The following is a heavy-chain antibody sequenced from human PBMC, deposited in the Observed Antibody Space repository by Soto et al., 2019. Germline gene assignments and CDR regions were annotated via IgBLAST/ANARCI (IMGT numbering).Heavy chain of an antibody. Sequence: EVQLVESGGGLIQPGGSLRLSCAVSGFTVSNNYMSWVRQAPGKGLEGVSVIYSGGYTAYGDSVKGRFTISRDNSKNTIFLKRNSRGAAEAAVYYWAPRPGGGGYWGQGTLVTVSS. CDR1: GFTVSNNY. CDR2: IYSGGYT. J-gene: IGHJ4*02. D-gene: IGHD3-10*01. CDR3: APRPGGGGY. V-gene: IGHV3-53*01.